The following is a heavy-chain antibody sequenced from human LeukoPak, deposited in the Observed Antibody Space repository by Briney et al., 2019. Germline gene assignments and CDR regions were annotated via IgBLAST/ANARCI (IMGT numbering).Heavy chain of an antibody. CDR2: IFYSGST. Sequence: SETLSLTCAVYGGSFSGYYWDWIRQPPGKGLEWIGDIFYSGSTHYNPSLKGRVTISIDTSKNQFSLRPSSVTAADTAVYYCARTLGLAGKVFLDYWGQGTLVTVSS. CDR1: GGSFSGYY. D-gene: IGHD6-19*01. V-gene: IGHV4-34*12. CDR3: ARTLGLAGKVFLDY. J-gene: IGHJ4*02.